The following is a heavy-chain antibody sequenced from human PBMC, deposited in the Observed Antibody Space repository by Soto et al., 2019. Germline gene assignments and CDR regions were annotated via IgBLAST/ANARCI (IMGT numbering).Heavy chain of an antibody. V-gene: IGHV3-48*03. Sequence: EVQLVESGGGLVQPGGSLRLSCAASGFTFSSYEMNWVRQAPGKGLEWVSYISSSGSTIYYADSVKGRFTISRDNAKNSLYLQMNSLRAEDTAVYYCARVMGLADYGDYPVGALDIGGQGTMVTVSS. CDR1: GFTFSSYE. CDR2: ISSSGSTI. J-gene: IGHJ3*02. CDR3: ARVMGLADYGDYPVGALDI. D-gene: IGHD4-17*01.